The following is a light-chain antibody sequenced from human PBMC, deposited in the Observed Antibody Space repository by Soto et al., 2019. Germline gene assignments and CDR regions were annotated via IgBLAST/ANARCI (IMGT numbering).Light chain of an antibody. J-gene: IGLJ1*01. CDR3: CSYAGSYTHV. Sequence: QSALTHPRSVSGSPGRSVTISCTGTSSDVGGYNYVSWYQQHPGKAPKLMIYDVSKRPSGVPDRFSGSKSGNTASLTISGLQVEDEADYYCCSYAGSYTHVFGTGTKVTV. CDR2: DVS. V-gene: IGLV2-11*01. CDR1: SSDVGGYNY.